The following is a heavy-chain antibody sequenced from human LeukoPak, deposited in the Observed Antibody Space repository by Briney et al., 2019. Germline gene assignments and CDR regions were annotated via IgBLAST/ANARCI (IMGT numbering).Heavy chain of an antibody. D-gene: IGHD2-15*01. Sequence: PGGSLRLSCAASGFTFSSYAMHWVRQAPGKGLEWVAVISYDGSNKYYADSVKGRFTISRDNSKNTLYLQMNGLRAEDAAVYYCARDLGYCSGGSCYWRIGYYYYGMDVWGQGTTVTVSS. CDR1: GFTFSSYA. CDR2: ISYDGSNK. J-gene: IGHJ6*02. CDR3: ARDLGYCSGGSCYWRIGYYYYGMDV. V-gene: IGHV3-30-3*01.